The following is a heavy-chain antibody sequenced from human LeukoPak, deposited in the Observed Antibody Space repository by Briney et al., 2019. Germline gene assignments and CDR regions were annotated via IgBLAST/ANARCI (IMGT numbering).Heavy chain of an antibody. Sequence: GASVKVSCKASGYTFTSYDINWVRQATGQGLEWMGWMNPNSGNTGYAQKFQGRVTITRNTSISTAYMELSSLRSEDTAVYYCARGQVIVADSNWFDPWGQGTLVTVSS. CDR2: MNPNSGNT. V-gene: IGHV1-8*01. D-gene: IGHD5-12*01. CDR3: ARGQVIVADSNWFDP. J-gene: IGHJ5*02. CDR1: GYTFTSYD.